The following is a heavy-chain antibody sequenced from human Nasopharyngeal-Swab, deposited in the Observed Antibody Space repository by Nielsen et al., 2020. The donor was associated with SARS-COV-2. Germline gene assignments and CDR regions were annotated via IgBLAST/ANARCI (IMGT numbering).Heavy chain of an antibody. D-gene: IGHD2-21*02. V-gene: IGHV4-59*01. CDR3: VRERYGDSFFEY. CDR2: VYYTGTT. J-gene: IGHJ4*02. CDR1: GGSISSFY. Sequence: SETLSLTCTVSGGSISSFYFSWIRQPPGKGLEWIGDVYYTGTTSYNPSLESRVTISLDTSKNQFSLNLSSVTAADTAVYYCVRERYGDSFFEYWDQGTRVTVSS.